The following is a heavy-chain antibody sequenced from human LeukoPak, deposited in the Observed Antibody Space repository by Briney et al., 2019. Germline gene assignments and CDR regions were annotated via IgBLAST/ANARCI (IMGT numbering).Heavy chain of an antibody. D-gene: IGHD2-2*01. CDR2: IKQDGSEK. CDR1: GFTFSGYW. Sequence: GGSLRLSCVASGFTFSGYWMTWVRQAPGKGLEWVANIKQDGSEKYYVDSVKGRFTISRDNAKNSLYLQMNSLRAEDTALYYCARGEYQLPFDYWGQGTLVTVSS. J-gene: IGHJ4*02. CDR3: ARGEYQLPFDY. V-gene: IGHV3-7*03.